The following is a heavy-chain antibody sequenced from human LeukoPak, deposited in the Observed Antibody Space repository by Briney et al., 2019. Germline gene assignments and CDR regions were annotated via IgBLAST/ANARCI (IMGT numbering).Heavy chain of an antibody. CDR3: ARLREIPVFGVVTKSTSYFDY. J-gene: IGHJ4*02. V-gene: IGHV3-7*01. Sequence: GGSLRLSCAVSGFTFSSNWMSWVRQAPGKGLEWVANIKQDGSEKYYVDSMKGRFTISRDNAKNSLYLQMNSLRAEDTAVYYCARLREIPVFGVVTKSTSYFDYWGQGTLVTVSS. D-gene: IGHD3-3*01. CDR1: GFTFSSNW. CDR2: IKQDGSEK.